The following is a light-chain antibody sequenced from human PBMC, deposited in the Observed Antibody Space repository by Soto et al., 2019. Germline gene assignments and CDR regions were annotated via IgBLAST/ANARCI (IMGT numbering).Light chain of an antibody. V-gene: IGKV3-15*01. Sequence: EIVMTQSPSTLSVSLGERATLSCRASQSVGSNLAWYQQKPGQAPRLLIYGASTRATGIPARFSGSGSGTEFTLTISSLQSEDFAVYYCQQYKIWPPITFGQGTRLEIK. CDR1: QSVGSN. J-gene: IGKJ5*01. CDR3: QQYKIWPPIT. CDR2: GAS.